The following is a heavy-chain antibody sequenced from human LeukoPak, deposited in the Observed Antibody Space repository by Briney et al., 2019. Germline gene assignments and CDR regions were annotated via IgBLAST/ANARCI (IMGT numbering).Heavy chain of an antibody. CDR2: FYYSGST. J-gene: IGHJ6*04. CDR3: ARLSTGGRFLDV. D-gene: IGHD3-10*01. Sequence: SETLSLTCTLSGGSINSNSFYWGWIRKPPGKGLEWIGTFYYSGSTYYNPSLKSRVTISVDTSKNQFSLELSSVTAADTAVFYCARLSTGGRFLDVWGKGTTVTVSS. CDR1: GGSINSNSFY. V-gene: IGHV4-39*01.